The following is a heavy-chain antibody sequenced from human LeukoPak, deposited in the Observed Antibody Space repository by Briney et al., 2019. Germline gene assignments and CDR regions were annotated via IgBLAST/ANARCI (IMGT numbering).Heavy chain of an antibody. V-gene: IGHV5-51*01. CDR3: ARPGYSGSLEY. D-gene: IGHD1-26*01. J-gene: IGHJ4*02. CDR2: IYPADSDT. CDR1: GYAFTTNC. Sequence: GESLQISCKGSGYAFTTNCIGWVRQMSGKGLEWMGIIYPADSDTRYSPSFQGQVTISADKSISTAYLQWNSLKASDTAMYYCARPGYSGSLEYWGQGTLVTVSS.